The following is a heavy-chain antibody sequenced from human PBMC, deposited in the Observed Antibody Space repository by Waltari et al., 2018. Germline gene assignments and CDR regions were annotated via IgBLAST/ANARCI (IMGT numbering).Heavy chain of an antibody. V-gene: IGHV1-69*05. CDR3: ARGLKTGTTPGRSYYYYYMDV. CDR2: IIPIFGTA. J-gene: IGHJ6*03. D-gene: IGHD1-1*01. Sequence: QVQLVQSGAEVKKPGSSVKVSCKASGGTFSSYAISWVRKAPGQGLEWMGGIIPIFGTANYAQKVQGRVTITTDESTSTAYMELSSLRSEDTAVYYCARGLKTGTTPGRSYYYYYMDVWGKGTTVTVSS. CDR1: GGTFSSYA.